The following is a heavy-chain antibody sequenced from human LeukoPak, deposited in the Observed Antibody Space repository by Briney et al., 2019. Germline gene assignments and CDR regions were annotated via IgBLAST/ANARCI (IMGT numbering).Heavy chain of an antibody. J-gene: IGHJ4*02. Sequence: AGGSLRLSCAASGFTFSSYAMSWVRQAPGKGLEWVSAISGSGGSTYYADSVKGRFTISRDNSKNTLYLQMNSLRAEDTAVYYCASFTPRYDSSGYRDYWGQGTLVTVSS. CDR3: ASFTPRYDSSGYRDY. CDR1: GFTFSSYA. CDR2: ISGSGGST. V-gene: IGHV3-23*01. D-gene: IGHD3-22*01.